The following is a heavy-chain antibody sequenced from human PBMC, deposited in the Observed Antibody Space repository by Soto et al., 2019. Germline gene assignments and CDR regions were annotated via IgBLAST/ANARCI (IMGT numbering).Heavy chain of an antibody. CDR2: TYYRSKWYN. Sequence: LSLTCAISGDSVSSNSSAWNWIRQSPSRGLEWLGRTYYRSKWYNDYAVSVKSRITINPDTSKNQFSLQLNSVTPEDTAVYYCAREGCFGDEVYYGMDVWGKGTTVTVSS. J-gene: IGHJ6*04. V-gene: IGHV6-1*01. CDR3: AREGCFGDEVYYGMDV. D-gene: IGHD3-10*01. CDR1: GDSVSSNSSA.